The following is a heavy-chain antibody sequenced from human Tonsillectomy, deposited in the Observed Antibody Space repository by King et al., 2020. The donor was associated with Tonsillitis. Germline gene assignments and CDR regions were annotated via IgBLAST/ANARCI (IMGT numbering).Heavy chain of an antibody. Sequence: VQLVESGGGVVQPGRSLRLSCETSGFTFSSYGMHWVRQAPGKGLEWVATISYDGTRIHHTDSVKGRFTISRDNSKNTMYLQMNSLRAEDTAVYYCARERLYNVGWGIDHWGQGALVTVSS. J-gene: IGHJ4*02. V-gene: IGHV3-33*05. CDR2: ISYDGTRI. CDR3: ARERLYNVGWGIDH. CDR1: GFTFSSYG. D-gene: IGHD7-27*01.